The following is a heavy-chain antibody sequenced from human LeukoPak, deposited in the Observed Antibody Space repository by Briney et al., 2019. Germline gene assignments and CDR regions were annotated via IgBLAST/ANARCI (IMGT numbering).Heavy chain of an antibody. Sequence: ASVKVSCKAPRYTFSGYYIHWVRQAPGQGLEWMGWTNPNSGATNYAQKFQGRVTMTRDTSITTAYMELSRLTSDDTAVYYCARVGLYGSGSYLVYWGQGTLVTVSS. D-gene: IGHD3-10*01. CDR3: ARVGLYGSGSYLVY. CDR2: TNPNSGAT. J-gene: IGHJ4*02. CDR1: RYTFSGYY. V-gene: IGHV1-2*02.